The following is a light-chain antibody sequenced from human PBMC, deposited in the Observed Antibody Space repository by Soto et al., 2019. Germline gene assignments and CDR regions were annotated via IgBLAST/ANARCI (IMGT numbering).Light chain of an antibody. CDR1: SGHSTYI. V-gene: IGLV4-60*02. CDR2: LEGSGSY. J-gene: IGLJ3*02. Sequence: QLVLTQSSSASASLGSSVKLTCTLSSGHSTYIIAWHQQQPGKAPRYLMKLEGSGSYNKGSGVPDRFSGSSSGADRYLTISNLQFEDEADYYCETWDSNTRFGGGTQLIVL. CDR3: ETWDSNTR.